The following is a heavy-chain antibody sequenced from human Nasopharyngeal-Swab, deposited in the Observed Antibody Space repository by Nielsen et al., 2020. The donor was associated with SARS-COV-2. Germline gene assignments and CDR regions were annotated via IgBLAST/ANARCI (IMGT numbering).Heavy chain of an antibody. CDR2: IKQDGSEK. J-gene: IGHJ3*02. V-gene: IGHV3-7*01. CDR3: ARDRGQQLVKGAFDI. D-gene: IGHD6-13*01. CDR1: GFTFSSYW. Sequence: GESLKISCAASGFTFSSYWMSWVRQAPGKGLEWVANIKQDGSEKYYVDSVKGRFTISRDNAKNSLYLQMNSLRAEDTAVYYCARDRGQQLVKGAFDIWGQGTMVTVSS.